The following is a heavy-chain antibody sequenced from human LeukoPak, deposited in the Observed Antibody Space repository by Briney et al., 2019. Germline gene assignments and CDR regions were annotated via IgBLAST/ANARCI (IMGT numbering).Heavy chain of an antibody. D-gene: IGHD2-2*01. CDR3: ANSRGSGVVVPAMPPNY. CDR2: IRFDGSNK. CDR1: GFTFSSYS. V-gene: IGHV3-30*02. J-gene: IGHJ4*02. Sequence: GGSLRLSCAASGFTFSSYSMNWVRQAPGKGLEWVAFIRFDGSNKYYADSMKGRFTISRDNSKNTLYLQMDSLRAEDTAVYYCANSRGSGVVVPAMPPNYWGQGTLVTVSS.